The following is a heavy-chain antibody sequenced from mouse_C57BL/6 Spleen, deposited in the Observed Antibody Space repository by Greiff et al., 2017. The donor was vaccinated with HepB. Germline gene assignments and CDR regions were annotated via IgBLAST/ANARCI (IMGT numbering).Heavy chain of an antibody. CDR1: GYTFTSYW. D-gene: IGHD4-1*01. Sequence: QVHVKQPGAELVKPGASVKMSCKASGYTFTSYWITWVKQRPGQGLEWIGDIYPGSGSTNYNEKFKSKATLTVDTSSSTAYMQLSSLTSEDSAVYYCARRLTALDYWGQGTTLTVSS. J-gene: IGHJ2*01. CDR2: IYPGSGST. CDR3: ARRLTALDY. V-gene: IGHV1-55*01.